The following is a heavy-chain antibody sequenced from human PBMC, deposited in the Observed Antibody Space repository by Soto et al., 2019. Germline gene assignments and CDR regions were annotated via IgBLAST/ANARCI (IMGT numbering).Heavy chain of an antibody. CDR1: GGSISSYY. Sequence: SETRSLTCTVSGGSISSYYWSWIRQPPGKGLEWIGYIYYSGSTNYNPSLKSRVTISVDTSKNQFSLKLSSVTAADTAVYYCARGMTTVTTFDYWGQGTLVTVS. CDR2: IYYSGST. CDR3: ARGMTTVTTFDY. D-gene: IGHD4-17*01. J-gene: IGHJ4*02. V-gene: IGHV4-59*08.